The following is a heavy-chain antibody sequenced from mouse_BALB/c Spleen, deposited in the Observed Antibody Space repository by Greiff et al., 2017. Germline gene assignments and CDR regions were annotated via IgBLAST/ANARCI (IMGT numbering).Heavy chain of an antibody. D-gene: IGHD2-2*01. CDR2: IRNKANGYTT. Sequence: EVQVVESGGGLVQPGGSLRLSCATSGFTFTDYYMSWVRQPPGKALEWLGFIRNKANGYTTEYSASVKGRFTISRDNSQSILYLQMNTLRAEDSATYYCARAYGYCFAYWGQGTLVTVSA. J-gene: IGHJ3*01. V-gene: IGHV7-3*02. CDR3: ARAYGYCFAY. CDR1: GFTFTDYY.